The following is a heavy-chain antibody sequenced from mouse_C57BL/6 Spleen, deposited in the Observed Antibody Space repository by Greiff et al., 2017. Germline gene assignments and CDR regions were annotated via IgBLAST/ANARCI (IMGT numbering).Heavy chain of an antibody. Sequence: EVQLQQSGPELVKPGASVKIPCKASGYTFTDYNMDWVKQSHGKSLEWIGDINPNNGGTIYNQKFKGQATLTVDKSSSTAYMELRSLTSEDTAVYYGAAHYGSRYKYYAMDYWGQGTSVTVSS. CDR2: INPNNGGT. CDR3: AAHYGSRYKYYAMDY. CDR1: GYTFTDYN. V-gene: IGHV1-18*01. J-gene: IGHJ4*01. D-gene: IGHD1-1*01.